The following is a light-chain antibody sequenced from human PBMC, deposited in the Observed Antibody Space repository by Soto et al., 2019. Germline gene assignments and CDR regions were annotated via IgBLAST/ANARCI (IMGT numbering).Light chain of an antibody. CDR3: RSYTSSSTVV. CDR2: DVS. V-gene: IGLV2-14*01. J-gene: IGLJ2*01. CDR1: SSDVGGYNY. Sequence: QSALTQRAFVSGSPGQSITISCTGTSSDVGGYNYVSWYQQHPGKAPKLMIYDVSNRPSGVSTRFSGSKSGNTASLTISGLQAEDEADYYCRSYTSSSTVVFGGGTKLTVL.